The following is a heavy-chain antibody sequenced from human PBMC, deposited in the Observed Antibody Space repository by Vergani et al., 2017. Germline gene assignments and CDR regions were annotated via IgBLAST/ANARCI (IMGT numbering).Heavy chain of an antibody. CDR1: GFTFSSSW. Sequence: EVQLVESGGGLVQPGGSLRLSCAASGFTFSSSWMSWVRQAPGKGLEWVANIKQDGSEKYYVDSVKGRFTISSDNAKNSLYLQMNSLRAEDTAVYYCARDAWFGELWYYYYYYMDVWGKGTTVTVSS. CDR2: IKQDGSEK. J-gene: IGHJ6*03. D-gene: IGHD3-10*01. CDR3: ARDAWFGELWYYYYYYMDV. V-gene: IGHV3-7*01.